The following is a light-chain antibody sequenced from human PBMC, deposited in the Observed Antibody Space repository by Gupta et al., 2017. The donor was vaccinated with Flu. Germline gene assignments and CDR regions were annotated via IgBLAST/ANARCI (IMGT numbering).Light chain of an antibody. CDR2: EVS. J-gene: IGKJ1*01. Sequence: VTLGQPAAIACRSSEGLVYSDGNTYLHWLQQRPGQSPRRLIYEVSYRDAGVPDRFSGSGAGTDFTLKISRVEAEDVGIYCCREGKHWPWAFGQGTTVEIK. CDR1: EGLVYSDGNTY. V-gene: IGKV2-30*01. CDR3: REGKHWPWA.